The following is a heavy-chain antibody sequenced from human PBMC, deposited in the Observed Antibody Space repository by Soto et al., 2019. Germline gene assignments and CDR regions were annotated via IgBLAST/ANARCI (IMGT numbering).Heavy chain of an antibody. J-gene: IGHJ6*04. CDR2: IDNAGTDS. CDR3: ARGWFGPDV. V-gene: IGHV3-74*01. D-gene: IGHD3-10*01. Sequence: EVQLVESGGGLVQPGGSLRLSCAASGFTLSGRSMHWVRHAPGKGLVWVSGIDNAGTDSTYAGSVKGRFTSSRDNAKNRLYLQMHSLRVEDTAVYYCARGWFGPDVWGKGTTVTVSS. CDR1: GFTLSGRS.